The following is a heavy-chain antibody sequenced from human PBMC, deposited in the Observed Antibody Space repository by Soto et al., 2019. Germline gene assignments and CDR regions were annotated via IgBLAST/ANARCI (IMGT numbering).Heavy chain of an antibody. CDR2: ISSSSSTI. Sequence: EVQLVESGGGLVQPGGSLRLSCAASGFTFSSYSMNWVRQAPGKGLEWVSYISSSSSTIYYADSVKGRFTISRDNAKNSLYLQMNSPRAEDTAVYYCARDQDYGDPAGAFDIWGQGTMVTVSS. J-gene: IGHJ3*02. V-gene: IGHV3-48*01. D-gene: IGHD4-17*01. CDR1: GFTFSSYS. CDR3: ARDQDYGDPAGAFDI.